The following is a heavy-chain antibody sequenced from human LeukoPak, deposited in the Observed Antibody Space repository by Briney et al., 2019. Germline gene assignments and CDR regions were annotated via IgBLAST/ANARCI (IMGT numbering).Heavy chain of an antibody. J-gene: IGHJ3*02. D-gene: IGHD4-17*01. CDR1: GFTFSSYS. CDR2: ISSSSSYI. CDR3: ASASRTLYGYGDYADQREAPGAAFDI. Sequence: PGGSLRLSCAASGFTFSSYSMNWVRQAPGKGLEWVSSISSSSSYIYYADSVKGRFTISRDNAKNSLYLQMNSLRAEDTAVYYCASASRTLYGYGDYADQREAPGAAFDIWGQGTMVTVSS. V-gene: IGHV3-21*01.